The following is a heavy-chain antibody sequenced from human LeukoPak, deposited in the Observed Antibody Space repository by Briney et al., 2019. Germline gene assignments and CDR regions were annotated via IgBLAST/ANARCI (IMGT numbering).Heavy chain of an antibody. CDR1: GFTFSSYG. Sequence: GGSLRLSCAASGFTFSSYGMHWVRQAPGKGLEWVAVIWYDGSNKYYADSVKGRFTISRDNSKNTLYLQMNSLRAEDTAVYYCARDLPRGGSSWYFDYWGQGTLVTVSS. V-gene: IGHV3-33*01. CDR2: IWYDGSNK. J-gene: IGHJ4*02. CDR3: ARDLPRGGSSWYFDY. D-gene: IGHD6-13*01.